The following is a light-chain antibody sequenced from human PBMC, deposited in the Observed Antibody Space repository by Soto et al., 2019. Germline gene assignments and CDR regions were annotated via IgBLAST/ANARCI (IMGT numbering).Light chain of an antibody. CDR1: SSDVGGYNY. J-gene: IGLJ1*01. V-gene: IGLV2-14*01. Sequence: QSVLTQPASVSGSPGQSITIACTGTSSDVGGYNYVSWYQQHPGKAPKVMIYEVSHRPSGVSDRFSGSKSGNTASLTISGLQAEDEADYYCSAYAGSNNFVFGSGTKVTVL. CDR3: SAYAGSNNFV. CDR2: EVS.